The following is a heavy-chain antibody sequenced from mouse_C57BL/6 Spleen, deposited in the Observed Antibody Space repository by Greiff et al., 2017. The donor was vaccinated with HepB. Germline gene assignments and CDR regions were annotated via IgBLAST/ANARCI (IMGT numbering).Heavy chain of an antibody. J-gene: IGHJ2*01. V-gene: IGHV3-6*01. CDR1: GYSITSGYN. CDR3: ARDGDY. Sequence: ESGPGLVKPSQSLSLTCSVTGYSITSGYNWNWIRQFPGNKLEWMGYISYDGSNNYNPSLKNRISITRDTSKNQFFLKLNSVTTEDTATYYCARDGDYWGQGTTLTVSS. CDR2: ISYDGSN.